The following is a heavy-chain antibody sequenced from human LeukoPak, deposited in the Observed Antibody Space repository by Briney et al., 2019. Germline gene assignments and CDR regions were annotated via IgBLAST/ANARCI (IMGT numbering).Heavy chain of an antibody. CDR1: GYSFTTYW. CDR3: ARLSSLAALDY. D-gene: IGHD6-13*01. Sequence: PGESLRISCQGSGYSFTTYWISWVRQMPGKCLEGMGRIDPSDSYPNYSPSFQGHVTISADKSTSTAYLQWSSLKASDTAIYYCARLSSLAALDYWGQGTLVTVSS. CDR2: IDPSDSYP. V-gene: IGHV5-10-1*01. J-gene: IGHJ4*02.